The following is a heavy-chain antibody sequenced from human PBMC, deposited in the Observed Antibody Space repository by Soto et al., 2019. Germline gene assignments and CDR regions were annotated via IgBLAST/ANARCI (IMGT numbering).Heavy chain of an antibody. CDR2: INHSGST. CDR1: GGSFSGYY. D-gene: IGHD1-26*01. Sequence: SETLSLTCAVYGGSFSGYYWSWIRQPPGKGLEWIGEINHSGSTNYNPSLKSRVTISVDTSKNQFSLKLSSVTAADTAVYYCVKPVGPYSWHNWGQGNMIIVAS. J-gene: IGHJ4*02. CDR3: VKPVGPYSWHN. V-gene: IGHV4-34*01.